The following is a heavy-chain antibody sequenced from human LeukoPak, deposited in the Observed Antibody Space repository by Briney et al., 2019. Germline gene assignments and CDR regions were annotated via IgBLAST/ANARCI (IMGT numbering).Heavy chain of an antibody. CDR2: INHSGST. J-gene: IGHJ4*02. D-gene: IGHD1-20*01. CDR1: GGSITSSSYY. V-gene: IGHV4-39*07. Sequence: PSETLSLTCTVSGGSITSSSYYWSWIRQPPGKGLEWIGEINHSGSTNYNPSLKSRVTISVDTSKNQFSLKLSSVTAADTAVYYCARVGWITGIPEIPTFDYWGQGTLVTVSS. CDR3: ARVGWITGIPEIPTFDY.